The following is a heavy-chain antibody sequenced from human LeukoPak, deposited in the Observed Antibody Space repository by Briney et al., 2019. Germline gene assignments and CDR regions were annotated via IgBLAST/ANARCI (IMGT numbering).Heavy chain of an antibody. V-gene: IGHV4-34*01. Sequence: PSETVSLTCAVYGGSFSGFYWTWVPPPPGKGVEWIGEINHSGRDNYHPSLKRRVTISVDTSKNQFSLKLRPVTADDTAVYFWARLDTDGSGNDIWGQGTMVTVSS. CDR2: INHSGRD. D-gene: IGHD3-10*01. J-gene: IGHJ3*02. CDR1: GGSFSGFY. CDR3: ARLDTDGSGNDI.